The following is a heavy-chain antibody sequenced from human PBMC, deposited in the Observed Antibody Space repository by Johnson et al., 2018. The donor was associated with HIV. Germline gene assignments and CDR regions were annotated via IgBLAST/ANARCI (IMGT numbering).Heavy chain of an antibody. CDR3: AKVGGSHDYVWGSYSGLDAFDI. J-gene: IGHJ3*02. Sequence: QVQLVESGGGVVQPGRSLRLSCAASGFTFSSYAMHWVRQAPGKGLEWVAVMYLGGSTYSADSVKDRFTISGASFKNTLYLQMKSLRAEDTAVYYCAKVGGSHDYVWGSYSGLDAFDIWGQGTMVTVSA. V-gene: IGHV3-30*04. CDR1: GFTFSSYA. D-gene: IGHD3-16*01. CDR2: MYLGGST.